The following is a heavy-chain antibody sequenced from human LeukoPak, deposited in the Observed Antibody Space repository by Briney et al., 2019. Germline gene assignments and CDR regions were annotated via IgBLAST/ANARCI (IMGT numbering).Heavy chain of an antibody. CDR2: IFPGDSDT. J-gene: IGHJ5*01. Sequence: GESLKISCQASGYSFPTYWIGWVRQMPGKGLEWMGLIFPGDSDTRYSPSFQAQVTISVDKSFNTAYLQWSSLKASDTAIYYCARSQYRHAFDSWGQGTLVTVSS. V-gene: IGHV5-51*01. D-gene: IGHD5-18*01. CDR3: ARSQYRHAFDS. CDR1: GYSFPTYW.